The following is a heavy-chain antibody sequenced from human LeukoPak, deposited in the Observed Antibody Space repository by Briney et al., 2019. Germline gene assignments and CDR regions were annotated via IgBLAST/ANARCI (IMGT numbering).Heavy chain of an antibody. CDR2: IRYSGSA. V-gene: IGHV4-59*08. D-gene: IGHD3-22*01. CDR3: ARLVYDSRGYYFDY. Sequence: PSETLSLTCTVSGDSISNYYWSWIRQPPGKGLEWIGYIRYSGSANYNPSLRSRVTTSTDTSKNQSFLKLSSVTAADTAVYHCARLVYDSRGYYFDYWGQGTLVIVSS. J-gene: IGHJ4*02. CDR1: GDSISNYY.